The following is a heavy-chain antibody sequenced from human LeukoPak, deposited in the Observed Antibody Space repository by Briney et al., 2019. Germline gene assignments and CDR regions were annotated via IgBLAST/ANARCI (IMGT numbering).Heavy chain of an antibody. Sequence: GGSLRLSCAASGFTFSNAWMSWVRQAPGKGLEWAGRIKSKTDGGTTDYAAPVKGRFTISRDDSKNTLYLQMNSLKTEDTAVYYCTTGTPPGYCSSTSCYRGDAFDIWGQGTMVTVSS. CDR1: GFTFSNAW. V-gene: IGHV3-15*01. D-gene: IGHD2-2*01. CDR3: TTGTPPGYCSSTSCYRGDAFDI. J-gene: IGHJ3*02. CDR2: IKSKTDGGTT.